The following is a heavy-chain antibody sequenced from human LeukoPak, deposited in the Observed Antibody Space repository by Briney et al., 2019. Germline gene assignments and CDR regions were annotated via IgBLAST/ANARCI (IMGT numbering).Heavy chain of an antibody. J-gene: IGHJ3*02. CDR3: AKVRKKEAGAFDI. CDR2: IWYDGSNK. CDR1: GFTFSSYG. V-gene: IGHV3-33*06. Sequence: GGSLRLSCAASGFTFSSYGMHWVRQAPGKGLEWVAVIWYDGSNKYYADSVKGRFTISRDNSKNTLYLQMNSLRAEDTAVYYCAKVRKKEAGAFDIWGQGTMATVSS.